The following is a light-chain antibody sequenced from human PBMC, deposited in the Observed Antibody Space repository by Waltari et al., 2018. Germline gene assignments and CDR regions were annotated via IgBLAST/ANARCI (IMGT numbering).Light chain of an antibody. CDR2: SNE. J-gene: IGLJ2*01. V-gene: IGLV1-44*01. CDR1: SSNIGSNT. Sequence: QSVLTQPPSASGTPGQRVTISCSGSSSNIGSNTLNWYQQLPGTAPKRLIYSNEPRPSGVPDRFSGSKSGTSASLAISGLQSEDEADYYCAAWDDRLNGHVFGGGTKLTVL. CDR3: AAWDDRLNGHV.